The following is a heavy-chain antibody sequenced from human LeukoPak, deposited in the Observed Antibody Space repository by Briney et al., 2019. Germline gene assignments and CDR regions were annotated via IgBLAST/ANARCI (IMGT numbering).Heavy chain of an antibody. Sequence: SETLSLTCTVSGGSISSYYWSWIRQPPGKGLEWIGYIYYSGSTNYNPSLKSRVTISVDTSKNQFSLKLSSVTAADTAVYYCARVVGSYSSSWYDYWGRGTLVTVSS. CDR1: GGSISSYY. J-gene: IGHJ4*02. CDR2: IYYSGST. CDR3: ARVVGSYSSSWYDY. D-gene: IGHD6-13*01. V-gene: IGHV4-59*01.